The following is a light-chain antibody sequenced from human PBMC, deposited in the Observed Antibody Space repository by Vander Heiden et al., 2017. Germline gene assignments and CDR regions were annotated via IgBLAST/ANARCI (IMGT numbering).Light chain of an antibody. Sequence: QPALTQPPSASGSPAQSVTISSTGTSNVVGGYNVVCCYQHHPGTAPHLMFDEVSRRPAVVPDRSSGSTSGTTAPLTVSGLQAEDEAYYYRSSYTGSNNLIFGGGTKLTVL. CDR3: SSYTGSNNLI. CDR2: EVS. CDR1: SNVVGGYNV. J-gene: IGLJ2*01. V-gene: IGLV2-8*01.